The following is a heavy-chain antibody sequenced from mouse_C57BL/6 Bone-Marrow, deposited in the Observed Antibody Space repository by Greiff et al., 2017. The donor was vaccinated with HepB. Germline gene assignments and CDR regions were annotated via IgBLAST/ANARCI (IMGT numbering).Heavy chain of an antibody. V-gene: IGHV5-17*01. Sequence: EVMLVESGGGLVKPGGSLKLSCAASGFTFSDYGMHWVRQAPEKGLEWVAYISSGSSTIYCADTVKGRFTISRDNAKNTLFLQMTSLRSEDTAMYYCAYGNYGGYWGQGTTLTVSS. D-gene: IGHD2-1*01. CDR3: AYGNYGGY. J-gene: IGHJ2*01. CDR1: GFTFSDYG. CDR2: ISSGSSTI.